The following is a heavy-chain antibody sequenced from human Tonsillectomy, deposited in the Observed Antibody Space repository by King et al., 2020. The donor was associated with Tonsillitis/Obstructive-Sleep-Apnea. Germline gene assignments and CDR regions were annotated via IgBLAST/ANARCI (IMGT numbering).Heavy chain of an antibody. D-gene: IGHD5-18*01. CDR3: AKATTDVDTEVAYAFDI. V-gene: IGHV3-33*06. CDR1: GFTFSIYG. CDR2: IWYDGSNK. Sequence: VQLVESGGGVVQPGRSLRLSCAASGFTFSIYGMNWVRQAPGKGLEWVAVIWYDGSNKYYVDSVKGRFTISRDNSKNTLYLKMNSLRAEDTAVYYCAKATTDVDTEVAYAFDIWGQGTMVTVSS. J-gene: IGHJ3*02.